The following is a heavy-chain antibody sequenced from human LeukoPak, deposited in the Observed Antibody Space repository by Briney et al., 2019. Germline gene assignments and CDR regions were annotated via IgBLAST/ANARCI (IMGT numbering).Heavy chain of an antibody. J-gene: IGHJ6*03. D-gene: IGHD1-1*01. Sequence: SETLSLTCAVSGYSISSDSYWGWIRQPPGKGLEWIGSIYHSGSTYYNSSLKSRVTISVDTSKNQFSLKLSSVTAADTAVYFSARGSRTTAFHFYYYMDVWGKGTTVTVSS. CDR1: GYSISSDSY. V-gene: IGHV4-38-2*01. CDR3: ARGSRTTAFHFYYYMDV. CDR2: IYHSGST.